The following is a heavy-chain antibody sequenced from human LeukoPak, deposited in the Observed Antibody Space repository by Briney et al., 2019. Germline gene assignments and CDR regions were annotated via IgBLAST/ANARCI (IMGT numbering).Heavy chain of an antibody. CDR1: GGSISSSSYY. V-gene: IGHV4-39*01. J-gene: IGHJ4*02. D-gene: IGHD3-10*01. CDR2: IYYSGST. CDR3: VRLWLGVRPPDY. Sequence: PSETLSLTCTVSGGSISSSSYYWGWIRQPPGKGLEWIGSIYYSGSTYYSLSLRSRVTITVDTSKKQFSLKLSSVTAADTAVYYCVRLWLGVRPPDYWGQGTLVTASS.